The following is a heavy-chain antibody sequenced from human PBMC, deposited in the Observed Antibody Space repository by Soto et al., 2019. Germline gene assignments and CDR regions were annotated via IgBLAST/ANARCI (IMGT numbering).Heavy chain of an antibody. CDR2: ISAHNGNT. Sequence: QVHLVQSGAEVKKPGASVKVSCKGSGYIFTTYGITWVRQAPGQGLEWMGWISAHNGNTNYAQKLQGRVTVTRDTATITAYMELRNLRSDDTAVYYCERGRYGDYWGQGALVTVSS. CDR3: ERGRYGDY. V-gene: IGHV1-18*01. CDR1: GYIFTTYG. J-gene: IGHJ4*02. D-gene: IGHD1-1*01.